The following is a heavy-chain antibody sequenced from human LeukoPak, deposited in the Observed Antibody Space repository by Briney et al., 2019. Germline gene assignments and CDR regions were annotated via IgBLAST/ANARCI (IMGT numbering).Heavy chain of an antibody. J-gene: IGHJ4*02. D-gene: IGHD6-13*01. CDR2: INPNSGGT. V-gene: IGHV1-2*02. Sequence: ASVKVSCKASGYTFTGYYMHWVRQAPGQGLEWMGWINPNSGGTNYAQKVQGRVTMTRDTSISTAYMELSRLRSDDTAVYYCARDRIGSSSWYGETDYWGQGTLVTVSS. CDR3: ARDRIGSSSWYGETDY. CDR1: GYTFTGYY.